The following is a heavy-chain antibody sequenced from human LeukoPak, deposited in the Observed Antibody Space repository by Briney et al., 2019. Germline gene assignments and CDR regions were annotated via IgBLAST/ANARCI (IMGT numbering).Heavy chain of an antibody. CDR2: ISYDGSNK. CDR3: ARDGPNSSGFYYFDY. Sequence: GRSLRLSCAASGFTFSSYAMHWVRQAPGKGLEWVAVISYDGSNKYCADSVKGRFTISRDNSKNTLYLQMNSLRAEDTAVYYCARDGPNSSGFYYFDYWGQGTLVTVSS. V-gene: IGHV3-30*04. J-gene: IGHJ4*02. D-gene: IGHD6-19*01. CDR1: GFTFSSYA.